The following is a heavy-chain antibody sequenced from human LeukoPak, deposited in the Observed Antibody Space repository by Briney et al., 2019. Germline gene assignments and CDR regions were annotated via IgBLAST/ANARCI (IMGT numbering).Heavy chain of an antibody. D-gene: IGHD2-15*01. CDR2: INTDTGNP. Sequence: ASVKVSCKAPGYTFTNYAMNWVRQAPGQGLEWLGWINTDTGNPTYAQGLTGRFVFSLDTSVNTAYLQISSLKAEDTAVYYCARAPCSGGSCNAFDIWGQGTVVTVSS. V-gene: IGHV7-4-1*02. CDR1: GYTFTNYA. CDR3: ARAPCSGGSCNAFDI. J-gene: IGHJ3*02.